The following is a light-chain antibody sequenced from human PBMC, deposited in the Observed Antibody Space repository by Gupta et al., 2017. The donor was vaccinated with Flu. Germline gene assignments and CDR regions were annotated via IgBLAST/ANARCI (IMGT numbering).Light chain of an antibody. CDR3: SSYTSSATLV. V-gene: IGLV2-14*01. J-gene: IGLJ3*02. CDR2: EVS. CDR1: SSDIGTYTY. Sequence: QSALAQPASVSGSPGQSITISCTGASSDIGTYTYVSWYQHHPGKAPKLMIYEVSNRPSGVSSRFSGSKSGNTASLTISGLQAEDEADYYCSSYTSSATLVFGGGTKLTVL.